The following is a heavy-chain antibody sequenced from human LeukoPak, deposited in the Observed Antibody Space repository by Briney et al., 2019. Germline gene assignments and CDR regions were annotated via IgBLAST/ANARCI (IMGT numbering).Heavy chain of an antibody. J-gene: IGHJ4*02. Sequence: PGGSLRLSCAASGFTFSSYAMSWVRQAPGKGLEWVSSISSSSSYIYYADSVKGRFTISRDNAKNSLYLQMNSLRAEDTAVYYCYYDSSGYPYWGQGTLVTVSS. D-gene: IGHD3-22*01. CDR2: ISSSSSYI. CDR3: YYDSSGYPY. V-gene: IGHV3-21*01. CDR1: GFTFSSYA.